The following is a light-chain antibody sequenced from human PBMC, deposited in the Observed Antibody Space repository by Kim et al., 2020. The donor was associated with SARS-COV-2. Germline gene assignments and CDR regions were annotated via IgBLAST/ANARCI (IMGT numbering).Light chain of an antibody. Sequence: SYELTQPPSVSVSPGQTANIACSRDKLGNRYASWYQQMSGQSPVLVIYEDNKRPSGIPDRFSGSNSGNTATLTISETQSVDESDYYCQAWDGSSWVFGGGTQLTVL. CDR1: KLGNRY. V-gene: IGLV3-1*01. CDR2: EDN. J-gene: IGLJ3*02. CDR3: QAWDGSSWV.